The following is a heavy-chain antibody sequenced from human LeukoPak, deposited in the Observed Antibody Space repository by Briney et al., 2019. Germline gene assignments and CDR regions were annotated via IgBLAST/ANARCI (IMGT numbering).Heavy chain of an antibody. D-gene: IGHD3-3*01. CDR1: GFTFSNYW. CDR3: ARDFGAPAP. Sequence: GGSLRLSCAASGFTFSNYWMHWVRQAPGKGLLWVSRINGDGSRTNYADSVKGRFTISRGNAKNTLYLQMSILRVEDTALYYCARDFGAPAPWGQGTLVTASS. J-gene: IGHJ5*02. CDR2: INGDGSRT. V-gene: IGHV3-74*01.